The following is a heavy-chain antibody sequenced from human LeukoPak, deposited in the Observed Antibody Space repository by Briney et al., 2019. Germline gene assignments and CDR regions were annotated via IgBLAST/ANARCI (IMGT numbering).Heavy chain of an antibody. V-gene: IGHV3-11*05. CDR1: GFTFSDYY. Sequence: EGSLRLSCAASGFTFSDYYMSWIRQAPGKGLEWVSYISSSSSYTNYADSVKGRFTISRDNAKNSLYLQMNSLRAEDTAVYYCARVLRPDYYDSSGYPIVGGMDVWGQGTTVTVSS. CDR2: ISSSSSYT. CDR3: ARVLRPDYYDSSGYPIVGGMDV. D-gene: IGHD3-22*01. J-gene: IGHJ6*02.